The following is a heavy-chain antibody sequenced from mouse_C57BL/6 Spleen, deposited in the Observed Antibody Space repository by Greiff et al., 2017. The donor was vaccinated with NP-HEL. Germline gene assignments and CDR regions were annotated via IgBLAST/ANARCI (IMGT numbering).Heavy chain of an antibody. V-gene: IGHV1-76*01. J-gene: IGHJ4*01. CDR3: ARRGDGSSGMDY. CDR2: IYPGSGNT. D-gene: IGHD1-1*01. CDR1: GYTFTDYY. Sequence: QVQLKESGAELVRPGASVKLSCKASGYTFTDYYINWVKQRPGQGLEWIARIYPGSGNTYYNEKFKGKATLTAEKSSSTAYMQLSSLTSEDSAVYFCARRGDGSSGMDYWGQGTSVTVSS.